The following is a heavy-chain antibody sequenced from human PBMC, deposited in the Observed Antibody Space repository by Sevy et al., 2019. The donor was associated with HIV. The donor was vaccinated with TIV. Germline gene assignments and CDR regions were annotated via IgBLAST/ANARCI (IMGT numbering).Heavy chain of an antibody. J-gene: IGHJ3*02. Sequence: GGSLRLSCAASGFTVSSNYMSWVRQAPGKGLEWVSVIYSGGSTYYADSVKGRFTISRDNSKNTLYLQMNSLRAEDTAVDYCARVVTVTRGFDIWGQGTMVTVSS. V-gene: IGHV3-53*01. CDR1: GFTVSSNY. CDR3: ARVVTVTRGFDI. CDR2: IYSGGST. D-gene: IGHD4-17*01.